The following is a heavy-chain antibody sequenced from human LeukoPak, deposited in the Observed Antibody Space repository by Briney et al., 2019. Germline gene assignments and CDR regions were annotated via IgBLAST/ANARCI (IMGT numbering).Heavy chain of an antibody. J-gene: IGHJ6*03. V-gene: IGHV3-33*01. CDR1: GFTFSSYG. D-gene: IGHD3-10*01. CDR3: ARAAKSIWSGWDNYMDV. CDR2: IWYDGSNK. Sequence: GGSLRLSCAASGFTFSSYGMQWVRQAPGKGLEWVAVIWYDGSNKYYADSVKGRFTISRNNSKNTLYLQMNLLRAEDTAVYYCARAAKSIWSGWDNYMDVWGKGTTVTVSS.